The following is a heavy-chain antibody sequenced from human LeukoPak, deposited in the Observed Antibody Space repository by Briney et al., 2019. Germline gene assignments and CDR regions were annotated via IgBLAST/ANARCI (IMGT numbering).Heavy chain of an antibody. J-gene: IGHJ4*02. D-gene: IGHD6-13*01. Sequence: ASVKVSCKASGYTFTSYYMHWVRQAPGQGLEWMGIINPSDGSTSYAQKLQGRVTMTRDTSTSTVYMELSSLRSEETAGYYCARESAAAGTEYYVDYLGQGTLVTVSS. CDR3: ARESAAAGTEYYVDY. V-gene: IGHV1-46*01. CDR1: GYTFTSYY. CDR2: INPSDGST.